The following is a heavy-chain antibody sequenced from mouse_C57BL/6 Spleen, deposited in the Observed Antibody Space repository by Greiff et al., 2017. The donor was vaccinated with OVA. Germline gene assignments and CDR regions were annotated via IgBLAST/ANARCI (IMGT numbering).Heavy chain of an antibody. CDR3: ARYYGQEAMDY. V-gene: IGHV5-6*01. Sequence: VQLKQSGGDLVKPGGSLKLSCAASGFTFSSYGMSWVRQTPDKRLEWVATISSGGSYTYYPDSVKGRFTISRDNAKNTLYLQMSSLKSEDTAMYYCARYYGQEAMDYWGQGTSVTVSS. CDR2: ISSGGSYT. J-gene: IGHJ4*01. CDR1: GFTFSSYG. D-gene: IGHD1-1*02.